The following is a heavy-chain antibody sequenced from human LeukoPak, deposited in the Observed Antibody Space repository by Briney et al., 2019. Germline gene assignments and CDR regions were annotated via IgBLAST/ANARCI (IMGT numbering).Heavy chain of an antibody. CDR1: GFILSSYS. Sequence: PGGSLRLSCAASGFILSSYSMNWVRQAAGEGLEWVLSIRSSTSYKYYADSVEGRFTISRDNAKKSLYLQMHSLRAEDTAIYYCVRDNWYSSSWVFDSWGQGTLVTVSS. J-gene: IGHJ4*02. CDR2: IRSSTSYK. V-gene: IGHV3-21*01. D-gene: IGHD6-13*01. CDR3: VRDNWYSSSWVFDS.